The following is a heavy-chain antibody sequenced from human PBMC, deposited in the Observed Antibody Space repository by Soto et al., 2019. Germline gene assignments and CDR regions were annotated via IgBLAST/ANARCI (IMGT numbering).Heavy chain of an antibody. D-gene: IGHD1-1*01. CDR1: GFTFSSYT. Sequence: EVQLVESGGGLVKPGGSLRLSCAASGFTFSSYTIHWVRQAPGKGLEWVSSISSGGSDVYYADSVKGRFTISRDNAKNSLYLQMNSLRAEDTAVYYCARGIDNPTDYWGQGTLVTVSS. CDR3: ARGIDNPTDY. J-gene: IGHJ4*02. V-gene: IGHV3-21*01. CDR2: ISSGGSDV.